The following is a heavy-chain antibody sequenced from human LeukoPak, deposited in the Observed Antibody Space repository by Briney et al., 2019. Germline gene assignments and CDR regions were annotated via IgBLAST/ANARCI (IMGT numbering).Heavy chain of an antibody. CDR2: IIPIFGSS. D-gene: IGHD5-18*01. CDR3: ARGVDTAHEGY. J-gene: IGHJ4*02. V-gene: IGHV1-69*01. Sequence: ASVKVSCKASGGTFNNYAINWVRQAPGQGLEWMGGIIPIFGSSNYAQKFQGRVTITADESTTTAYMELSSLRSEDTAVYYCARGVDTAHEGYWGQGTLVTVSS. CDR1: GGTFNNYA.